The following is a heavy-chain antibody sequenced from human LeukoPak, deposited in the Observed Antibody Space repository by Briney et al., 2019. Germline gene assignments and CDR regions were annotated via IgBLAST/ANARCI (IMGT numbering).Heavy chain of an antibody. D-gene: IGHD5-18*01. CDR3: ARARRDTAMVFFDY. Sequence: ASVKVSCKASGGTFSSYAISWLRQAPGQGPEWMGGIIPIFGTANYAQKFQGRVTITADESTSTAYMELSSLRSEDTAVYYCARARRDTAMVFFDYWGLRTLVTVSS. CDR2: IIPIFGTA. J-gene: IGHJ4*02. CDR1: GGTFSSYA. V-gene: IGHV1-69*13.